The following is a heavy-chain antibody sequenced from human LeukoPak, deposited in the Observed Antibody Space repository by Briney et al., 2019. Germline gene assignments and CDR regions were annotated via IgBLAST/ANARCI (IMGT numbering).Heavy chain of an antibody. V-gene: IGHV1-18*01. J-gene: IGHJ3*02. CDR1: GYTFTSYG. Sequence: ASVKVSCKASGYTFTSYGISWVRQAPGQGLEWMGWVSAYNGNTNYAQKLQGRVTMTTDTSTSTAYMELRSLRSDDTAVYYCAALWFGWTDAFDIWGQGTMVTVSS. CDR3: AALWFGWTDAFDI. CDR2: VSAYNGNT. D-gene: IGHD3-10*01.